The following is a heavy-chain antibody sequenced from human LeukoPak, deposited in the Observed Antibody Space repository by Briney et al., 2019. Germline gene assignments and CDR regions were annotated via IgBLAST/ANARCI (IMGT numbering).Heavy chain of an antibody. CDR2: INPNSGGT. J-gene: IGHJ4*02. CDR3: ATDSSGWYRFDY. Sequence: ASVKVSCKASGYTFTGHYMHWVRQAPGQGLEWMGWINPNSGGTNYAQKFQGRVTMTRDTSISTAYMELSRLRSDDTAVYYCATDSSGWYRFDYWGQGTLVTVSS. D-gene: IGHD6-19*01. V-gene: IGHV1-2*02. CDR1: GYTFTGHY.